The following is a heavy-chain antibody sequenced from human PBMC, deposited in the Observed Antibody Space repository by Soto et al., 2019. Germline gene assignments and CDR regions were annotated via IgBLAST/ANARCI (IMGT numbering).Heavy chain of an antibody. CDR3: ARVGSIKYYYDSSGTYYFEY. Sequence: SETLSLTCAVYGGSFSGYYWSWIRQPPGKGLEWIGEINHSGSTNYNPSLKSRVTISVDTSKNQFSLKLSSVTAADTAVYYCARVGSIKYYYDSSGTYYFEYWGQGTLVTVS. CDR1: GGSFSGYY. V-gene: IGHV4-34*01. CDR2: INHSGST. D-gene: IGHD3-22*01. J-gene: IGHJ4*02.